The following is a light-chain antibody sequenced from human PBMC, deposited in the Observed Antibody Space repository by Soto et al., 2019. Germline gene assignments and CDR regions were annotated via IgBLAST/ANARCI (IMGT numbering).Light chain of an antibody. V-gene: IGKV3D-11*03. CDR3: QQHGGWTPT. CDR1: QSVSSN. CDR2: DAS. Sequence: IVMKQSPATLSVSPGERATLSCRASQSVSSNLAWYQQKPGQAPRLLISDASNRATGIPVRFSGSGSGTDVTLIISSLEKEDGGLYYCQQHGGWTPTFGGGTKVDNK. J-gene: IGKJ4*01.